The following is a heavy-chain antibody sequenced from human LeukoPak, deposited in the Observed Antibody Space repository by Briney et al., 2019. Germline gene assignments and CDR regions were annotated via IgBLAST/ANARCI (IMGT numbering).Heavy chain of an antibody. CDR1: GFTFSSYW. J-gene: IGHJ4*02. CDR3: AKDSGWFHFDS. D-gene: IGHD6-19*01. CDR2: IKEDGSSQ. Sequence: GGSLRLSCAASGFTFSSYWMSWVRQAPGKGLEWVGHIKEDGSSQNYADSVKGRFTISRDNAKSSLHLQMNGLRAEDTAMYYCAKDSGWFHFDSWGQGTLVTVSS. V-gene: IGHV3-7*03.